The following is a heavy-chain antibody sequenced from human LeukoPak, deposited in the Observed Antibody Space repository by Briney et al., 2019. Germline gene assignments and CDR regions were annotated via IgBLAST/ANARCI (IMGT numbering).Heavy chain of an antibody. V-gene: IGHV1-18*01. Sequence: ASVKVSCKASGYTFTSYGISWVRQAPGRGLEWMGWISAYNGNTNYAQKLQGRVTITTDTSTSTAYMELRSLRSYDTAVYYCARNILRFLEWLLPDCYYYMDVWGKGTTVTVSS. D-gene: IGHD3-3*01. CDR2: ISAYNGNT. CDR1: GYTFTSYG. CDR3: ARNILRFLEWLLPDCYYYMDV. J-gene: IGHJ6*03.